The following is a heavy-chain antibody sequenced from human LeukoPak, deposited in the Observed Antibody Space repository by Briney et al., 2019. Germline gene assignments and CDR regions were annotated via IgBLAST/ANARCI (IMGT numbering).Heavy chain of an antibody. CDR2: IYPGDSDI. Sequence: GESLKISCKGSGYIFTDYCIGWVRQMPGKGLEWMGIIYPGDSDIRYSPSFRGQVTISADKSVSTAHLQWSSLKASDTAMYYCARIRGGSGYEGWFDPWGQGTLVTVSS. CDR1: GYIFTDYC. D-gene: IGHD5-12*01. J-gene: IGHJ5*02. CDR3: ARIRGGSGYEGWFDP. V-gene: IGHV5-51*01.